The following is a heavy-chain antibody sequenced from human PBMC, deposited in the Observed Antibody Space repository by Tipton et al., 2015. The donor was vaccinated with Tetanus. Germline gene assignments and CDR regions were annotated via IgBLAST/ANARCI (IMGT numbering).Heavy chain of an antibody. CDR3: AREVPAAGHFDS. D-gene: IGHD2-2*01. CDR2: ISYSGST. CDR1: GGSVRSGSYY. Sequence: LRLSCTVSGGSVRSGSYYWNWIRQPPGKGLEWIGYISYSGSTNSNYSLKSRITISQDTSKNQFSLKLTSVTAADTAIYYCAREVPAAGHFDSWGQGTLVTVSS. V-gene: IGHV4-61*01. J-gene: IGHJ4*02.